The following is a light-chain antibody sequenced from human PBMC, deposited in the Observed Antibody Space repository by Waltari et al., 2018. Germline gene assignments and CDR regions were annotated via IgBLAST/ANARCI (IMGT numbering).Light chain of an antibody. J-gene: IGKJ1*01. V-gene: IGKV3-15*01. CDR3: QHHTRSLWT. CDR2: GAS. Sequence: VVTQSPATLSLSPGERATLSCMASQNVTTNLAWYQQKPGQAPRLLIYGASTRATDTPTRFSVSGSGTEFTLTISSLQSEEFAVYYCQHHTRSLWTFGQGTKVEI. CDR1: QNVTTN.